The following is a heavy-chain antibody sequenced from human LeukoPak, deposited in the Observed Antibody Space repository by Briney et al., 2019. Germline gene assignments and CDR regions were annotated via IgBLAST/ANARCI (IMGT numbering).Heavy chain of an antibody. CDR1: GGSFSGYY. CDR3: AREDHSSIAVAGTQLNAFDI. Sequence: SETLSLTCAVYGGSFSGYYWSWIRQPPGKGLEWIGEINHSGGTNYNPSLKSRVTISVDTSKNQFSLKLSSVTAADTAVYYCAREDHSSIAVAGTQLNAFDIWGQGTMVTVSS. V-gene: IGHV4-34*01. D-gene: IGHD6-19*01. J-gene: IGHJ3*02. CDR2: INHSGGT.